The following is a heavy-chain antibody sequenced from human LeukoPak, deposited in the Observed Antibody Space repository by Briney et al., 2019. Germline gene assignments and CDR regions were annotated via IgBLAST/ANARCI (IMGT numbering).Heavy chain of an antibody. CDR1: GSTVTNNF. D-gene: IGHD5-18*01. CDR3: AGGGYSYVWDY. Sequence: GGSLRLSCAASGSTVTNNFMSWVRQAPGKGLEWVSVIFSDGSTFYADSVKGRFTISRHNSENTLYLQLNSLRLGDTAVYYCAGGGYSYVWDYWGQGTHVTVSS. V-gene: IGHV3-53*04. CDR2: IFSDGST. J-gene: IGHJ4*02.